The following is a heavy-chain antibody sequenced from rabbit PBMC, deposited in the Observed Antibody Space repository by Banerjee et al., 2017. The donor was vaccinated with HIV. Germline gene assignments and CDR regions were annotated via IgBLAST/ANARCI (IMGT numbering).Heavy chain of an antibody. Sequence: EESGGDLVKPEGSLTLTCTASGFSFSSSYWISWVRQAPGKGLEWIACINVGSSGSTSYATWAKGRFTISKTSSTTVTLQMTSLTAADTATYFCARSNGYGAFNLWGPGTLVTVS. J-gene: IGHJ4*01. CDR2: INVGSSGST. CDR1: GFSFSSSYW. V-gene: IGHV1S45*01. CDR3: ARSNGYGAFNL. D-gene: IGHD6-1*01.